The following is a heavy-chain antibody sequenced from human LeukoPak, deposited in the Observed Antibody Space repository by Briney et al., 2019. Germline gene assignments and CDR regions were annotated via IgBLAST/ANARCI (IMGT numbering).Heavy chain of an antibody. J-gene: IGHJ4*02. V-gene: IGHV4-59*01. Sequence: SETLSLTCSVSGGSISSYYRFWIRQPPGKGLEWIGSVFHGGNTNYNPSLKSRVTISVDTSKNQFSLKLSSVTAADTAVYYCASSDIVTGTTYYFDYWGQGTLITVSS. D-gene: IGHD1-14*01. CDR3: ASSDIVTGTTYYFDY. CDR2: VFHGGNT. CDR1: GGSISSYY.